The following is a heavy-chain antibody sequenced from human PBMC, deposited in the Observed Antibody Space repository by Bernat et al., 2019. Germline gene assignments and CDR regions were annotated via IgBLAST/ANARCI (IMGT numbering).Heavy chain of an antibody. CDR2: VNPGGGTT. D-gene: IGHD1-1*01. V-gene: IGHV1-46*02. J-gene: IGHJ4*02. CDR1: GYILNRYY. Sequence: QVQLVQSGAELKKPGASVKISCKASGYILNRYYIHWVRQAPGQGLEWMGVVNPGGGTTTYAQNFQGRVTLTTDTSTSTVYMEVSSLRSQDTAMYYCARAVHSFDYWGQGTLVTVSS. CDR3: ARAVHSFDY.